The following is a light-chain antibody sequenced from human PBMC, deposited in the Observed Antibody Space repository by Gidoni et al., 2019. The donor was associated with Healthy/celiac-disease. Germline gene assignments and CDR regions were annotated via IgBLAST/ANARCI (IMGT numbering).Light chain of an antibody. Sequence: DIQMTQSPSSLSASVGDRVTITCRASKSISSYLNWYQQKPGKAPKLLIYAASSLQSGVPSRFSGSGSGTDFTLTISSLQPEDFATYYCQQSYSTPQYTFXQXTKLEIK. J-gene: IGKJ2*01. CDR2: AAS. CDR1: KSISSY. V-gene: IGKV1-39*01. CDR3: QQSYSTPQYT.